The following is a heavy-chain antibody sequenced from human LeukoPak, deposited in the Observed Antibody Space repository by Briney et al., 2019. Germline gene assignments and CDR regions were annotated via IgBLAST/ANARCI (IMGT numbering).Heavy chain of an antibody. CDR3: ARGGAARLHFQN. J-gene: IGHJ1*01. CDR2: IYHSGST. V-gene: IGHV4-59*01. Sequence: SETLSLTCTVSGGSISTYYWNWIRQPPGKGLEWIGYIYHSGSTNYNPSLQSRVTISVDTSKNQFSLNLNSVTAADTAVYYCARGGAARLHFQNLGQGTLVTVSS. CDR1: GGSISTYY. D-gene: IGHD6-6*01.